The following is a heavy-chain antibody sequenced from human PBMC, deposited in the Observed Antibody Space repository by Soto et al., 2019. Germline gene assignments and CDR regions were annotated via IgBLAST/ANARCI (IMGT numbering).Heavy chain of an antibody. CDR3: ARGGAMGVDY. J-gene: IGHJ4*02. V-gene: IGHV3-74*01. Sequence: SLRLSCTASXFTFNTHWMHWVRQAPGKGLVWVSRIYFDGITTNYADSVKGRLTVSRDNAKNTVYLHVNTLRDEDTAVYYCARGGAMGVDYWGQGTLVTVSS. CDR1: XFTFNTHW. D-gene: IGHD1-26*01. CDR2: IYFDGITT.